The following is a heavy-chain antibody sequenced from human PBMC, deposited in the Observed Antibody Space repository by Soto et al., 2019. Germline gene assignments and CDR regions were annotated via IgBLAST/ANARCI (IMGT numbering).Heavy chain of an antibody. V-gene: IGHV4-34*01. CDR3: AVTGRGGYNWFDP. CDR1: GGSFSGYY. Sequence: SETLSLTCAVYGGSFSGYYWSWIRQPPGKGLEWIGEINHSGSTNYNPSLKSRVTISVDTSKNQFSLKLSSVTAADTAVYYCAVTGRGGYNWFDPWGQGTLVT. CDR2: INHSGST. D-gene: IGHD3-16*01. J-gene: IGHJ5*02.